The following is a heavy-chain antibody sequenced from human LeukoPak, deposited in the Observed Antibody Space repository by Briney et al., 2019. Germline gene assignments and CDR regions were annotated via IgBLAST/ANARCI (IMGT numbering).Heavy chain of an antibody. V-gene: IGHV4-59*11. CDR1: GGSISGHY. Sequence: PSETLSLTCTVSGGSISGHYWTWIRQPPGKGLELIGQIHYSGRPDYNPSLKSRVTISVDTSKNQLSLKVTSVTGADTAVYYCARFGVDYDMDVWGQGTTVTVSS. D-gene: IGHD3-16*01. CDR2: IHYSGRP. J-gene: IGHJ6*02. CDR3: ARFGVDYDMDV.